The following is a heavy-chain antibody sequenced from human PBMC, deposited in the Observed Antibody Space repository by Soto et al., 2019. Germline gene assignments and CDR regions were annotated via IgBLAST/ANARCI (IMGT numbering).Heavy chain of an antibody. CDR1: GGSISSGGYS. Sequence: QVQLQESGSGLVKPSQTLSLTCTVSGGSISSGGYSWTWIRQSPGKGLEWIGYTYQSGSAYYNPSLKSRVTISVDRSKNQFSLNLTSVTAAYTAVYYCARDYSGMDVWGQGPTVTVSS. V-gene: IGHV4-30-2*06. CDR3: ARDYSGMDV. J-gene: IGHJ6*02. CDR2: TYQSGSA.